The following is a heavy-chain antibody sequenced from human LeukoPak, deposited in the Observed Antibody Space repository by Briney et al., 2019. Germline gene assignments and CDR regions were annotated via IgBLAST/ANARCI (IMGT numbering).Heavy chain of an antibody. Sequence: SETLSLTCTASGGSISRYYWSWIRQPPGKGLEWIGYIYYSGSTNYNPSLKSRVTISVDTSKNQFSLKLSSVTAADTDVYYCARALQQLGSVDYWGQGTLVTVSS. CDR2: IYYSGST. D-gene: IGHD6-13*01. CDR1: GGSISRYY. J-gene: IGHJ4*02. V-gene: IGHV4-59*01. CDR3: ARALQQLGSVDY.